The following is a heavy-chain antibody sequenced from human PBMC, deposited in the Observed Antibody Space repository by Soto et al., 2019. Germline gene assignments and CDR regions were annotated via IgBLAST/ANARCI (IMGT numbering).Heavy chain of an antibody. V-gene: IGHV1-8*01. CDR1: GYTFTSYD. CDR2: MNPNSGNT. CDR3: ARGSGYYYWDDY. D-gene: IGHD3-22*01. J-gene: IGHJ4*02. Sequence: ASVKVSCKASGYTFTSYDINWVRQATGQGLEWMGWMNPNSGNTGYAQKFQGRVTITRDTSASTAYMERSSLRSEDTAVYYCARGSGYYYWDDYWGQGTLVTVSS.